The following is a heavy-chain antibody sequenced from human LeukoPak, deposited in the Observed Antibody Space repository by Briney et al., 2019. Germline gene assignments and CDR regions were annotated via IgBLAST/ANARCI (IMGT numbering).Heavy chain of an antibody. V-gene: IGHV4-59*11. D-gene: IGHD6-19*01. Sequence: SETLSLTCAVSGGSITNHYWTWIRRPPGKGLEWIGYIYFSGSTNYNPSLKSRVTISVNTSKNQFSLKLSSVTAADTAVYFCARGGAWSDYWGQGALVTVSS. CDR2: IYFSGST. CDR1: GGSITNHY. J-gene: IGHJ4*02. CDR3: ARGGAWSDY.